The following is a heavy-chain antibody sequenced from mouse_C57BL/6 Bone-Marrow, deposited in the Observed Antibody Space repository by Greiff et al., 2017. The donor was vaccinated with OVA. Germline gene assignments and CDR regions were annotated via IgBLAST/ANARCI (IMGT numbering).Heavy chain of an antibody. CDR3: ARERVSTRSFDY. V-gene: IGHV1-55*01. CDR2: IYPGSGST. Sequence: QVQLQQPGAELVKPGASVKMSCKASGYTFTSYWITWVKQRPGQGLEWIGDIYPGSGSTNYNEKFKSKATLTVDTSSSTAYMQLSSLTSEDSAVYYCARERVSTRSFDYWGQGTTLTVSS. CDR1: GYTFTSYW. J-gene: IGHJ2*01. D-gene: IGHD3-1*01.